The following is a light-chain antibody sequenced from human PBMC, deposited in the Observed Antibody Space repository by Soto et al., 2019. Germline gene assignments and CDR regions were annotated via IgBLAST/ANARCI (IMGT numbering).Light chain of an antibody. CDR1: QSAISN. V-gene: IGKV3-15*01. Sequence: EIVMTQSPATLSVSPGERVTLSCRASQSAISNLAWYRQKPGQTPRLLIYDASTRATDIPARFSGSGSGTDFTLTISNLLSEDFAVYYCHQYYKWPLTFGGGTKVDIK. CDR2: DAS. CDR3: HQYYKWPLT. J-gene: IGKJ4*01.